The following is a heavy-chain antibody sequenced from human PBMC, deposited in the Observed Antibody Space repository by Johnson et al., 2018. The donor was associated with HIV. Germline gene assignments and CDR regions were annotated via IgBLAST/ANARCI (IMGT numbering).Heavy chain of an antibody. CDR3: ARDPEFWAFDV. CDR1: GFTFSSYW. J-gene: IGHJ3*01. V-gene: IGHV3-74*01. Sequence: VQLMESGGGLVKPGGSLRVSCAASGFTFSSYWMHWVRQAPGKGLVWVSRINSDGSSTSYADSVKGRFTISRDNAKNTLYLGMNSLRAEETAVYSCARDPEFWAFDVWGQGTMVTVSS. CDR2: INSDGSST. D-gene: IGHD3-10*01.